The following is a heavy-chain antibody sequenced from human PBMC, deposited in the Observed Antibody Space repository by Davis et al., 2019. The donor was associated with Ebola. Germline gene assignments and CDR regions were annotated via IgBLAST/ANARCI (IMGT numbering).Heavy chain of an antibody. Sequence: GGSLRLSCAASGFTFSSYAMHWVRQAPGKGLEWVAVISYDGSNKYYADSVKGRFTISRDNSKNTLYLQMNSLRAEDTAVYYCARERILYRGHNWFDPWGQGTLVTVSS. D-gene: IGHD2-15*01. V-gene: IGHV3-30-3*01. CDR2: ISYDGSNK. CDR1: GFTFSSYA. J-gene: IGHJ5*02. CDR3: ARERILYRGHNWFDP.